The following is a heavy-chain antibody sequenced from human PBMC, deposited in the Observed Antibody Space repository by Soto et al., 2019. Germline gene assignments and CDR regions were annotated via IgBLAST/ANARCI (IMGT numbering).Heavy chain of an antibody. Sequence: SETLSLTCTVSGGSISSYYWSWIRQPPGKGLEWIGYTYYSGSTNYNPSLKSRVTISVDTSKNQFSLKLSSVTAADTAVYYCARGTYYDFWSGYPKYYYYYYGMDVWGQGTTVTVSS. D-gene: IGHD3-3*01. V-gene: IGHV4-59*01. CDR1: GGSISSYY. CDR3: ARGTYYDFWSGYPKYYYYYYGMDV. CDR2: TYYSGST. J-gene: IGHJ6*02.